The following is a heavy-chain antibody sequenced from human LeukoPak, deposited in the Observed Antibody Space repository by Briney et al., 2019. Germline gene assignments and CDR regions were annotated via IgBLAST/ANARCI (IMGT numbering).Heavy chain of an antibody. V-gene: IGHV4-34*01. CDR1: GGSFSGYY. D-gene: IGHD3-10*01. J-gene: IGHJ4*02. Sequence: SETLSLTCAVYGGSFSGYYWSWIRQPPGKGLEWIGEINHSGSTNYNPSLKSRVTISVDTSKNQFSLKLSSVTAADTAVYYCARGPSVFTMVRGVIIFDHWGQGTLVTVSS. CDR3: ARGPSVFTMVRGVIIFDH. CDR2: INHSGST.